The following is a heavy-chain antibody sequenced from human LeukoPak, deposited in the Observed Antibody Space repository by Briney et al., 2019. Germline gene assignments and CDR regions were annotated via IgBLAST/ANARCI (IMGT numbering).Heavy chain of an antibody. V-gene: IGHV3-53*01. CDR1: GFTVITND. CDR2: LYSDGNT. Sequence: GRSLGLSCAASGFTVITNDMTWVRQAPGKGLEWVSVLYSDGNTKYADSVQGRFTISRDNSKNTLYLEMNSLSPDDTAVYYCARGVEPLAANTLAYWGQGTLVTVSS. D-gene: IGHD1-14*01. CDR3: ARGVEPLAANTLAY. J-gene: IGHJ4*02.